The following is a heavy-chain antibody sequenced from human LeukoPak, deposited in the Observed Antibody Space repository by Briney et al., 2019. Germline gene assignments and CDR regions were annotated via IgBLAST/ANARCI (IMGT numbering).Heavy chain of an antibody. Sequence: ASETLSLTCTVSGGSISSCYWSWIRQPPGKGLEWIRYIYYSGSTNYNPSLKSRVTISVDTSKNQFSLKLSSVTAADTAVYYCARRDTAMAQPAFDIWGQGTMVTVSS. CDR2: IYYSGST. CDR3: ARRDTAMAQPAFDI. CDR1: GGSISSCY. D-gene: IGHD5-18*01. V-gene: IGHV4-59*08. J-gene: IGHJ3*02.